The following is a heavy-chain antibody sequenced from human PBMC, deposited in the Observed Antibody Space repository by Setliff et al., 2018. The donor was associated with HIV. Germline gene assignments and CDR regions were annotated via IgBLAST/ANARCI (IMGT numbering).Heavy chain of an antibody. J-gene: IGHJ4*02. CDR2: IFTSGST. CDR1: GDSISSGSYY. D-gene: IGHD5-18*01. Sequence: SETLSLTCAVSGDSISSGSYYWSWIRQPAGEGLEWIGHIFTSGSTNYNPSLKSRVSISLDTSKNQFSLKLRSVTAADTAVYYCGRLSDTAMASFDSWGQGTLVTVSS. CDR3: GRLSDTAMASFDS. V-gene: IGHV4-61*09.